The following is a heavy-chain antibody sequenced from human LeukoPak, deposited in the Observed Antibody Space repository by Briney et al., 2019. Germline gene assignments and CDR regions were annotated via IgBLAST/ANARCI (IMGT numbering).Heavy chain of an antibody. D-gene: IGHD3-3*01. Sequence: SETLSLTCAVYGGSFSGFYWSWIRQPPGKGLEWIGEINHSGSTNYNPSLKSRVTMSVDTSKNHFSLKLSSVTAADTAVYYCARQNEYRDFWSGYSYYFDYWGQGTLVTVSS. V-gene: IGHV4-34*01. CDR3: ARQNEYRDFWSGYSYYFDY. CDR1: GGSFSGFY. J-gene: IGHJ4*02. CDR2: INHSGST.